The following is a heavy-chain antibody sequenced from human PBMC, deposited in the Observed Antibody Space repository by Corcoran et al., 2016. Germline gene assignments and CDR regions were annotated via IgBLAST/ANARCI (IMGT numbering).Heavy chain of an antibody. CDR3: ARLRDEAGDLFACYYTFYFDY. CDR2: FYYSGST. CDR1: GASISSSSYY. J-gene: IGHJ4*02. Sequence: QLQLQESGPGLVKPSETLSLTCTVSGASISSSSYYWGWIRQPPGKGLEWIGTFYYSGSTYYNPSLKSRVTISVDTSKNQFSLNLSSVTAADTAVYYWARLRDEAGDLFACYYTFYFDYWGQGTLGTVSS. V-gene: IGHV4-39*01. D-gene: IGHD3-9*01.